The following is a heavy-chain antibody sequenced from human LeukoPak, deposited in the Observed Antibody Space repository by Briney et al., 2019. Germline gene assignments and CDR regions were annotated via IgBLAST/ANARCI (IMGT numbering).Heavy chain of an antibody. Sequence: GGSLRLSCAASGFTFSSYWMSWVRQAPGKGLEWVANIKQDGSEKYYVDSVKGRFTISRDNAKNSLYLQMNSLRAEDTAVYYCARDDIRPDIVVVPAARGYGMDVWGQGTTVTVSS. J-gene: IGHJ6*02. V-gene: IGHV3-7*01. CDR3: ARDDIRPDIVVVPAARGYGMDV. CDR1: GFTFSSYW. D-gene: IGHD2-2*01. CDR2: IKQDGSEK.